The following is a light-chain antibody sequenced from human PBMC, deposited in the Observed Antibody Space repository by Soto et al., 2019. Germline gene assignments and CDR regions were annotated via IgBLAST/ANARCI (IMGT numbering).Light chain of an antibody. CDR3: QQTYSTPVT. J-gene: IGKJ4*01. V-gene: IGKV1-39*01. CDR2: AAS. CDR1: QTISRN. Sequence: DIQMTQSPSSLSASVGDTITITCRASQTISRNLNWYQQKPGKAPKLLIHAASNLHCGVPSRFSGSGSGTDFTLTISSLQPEDSATYYCQQTYSTPVTFGGGTKVEIK.